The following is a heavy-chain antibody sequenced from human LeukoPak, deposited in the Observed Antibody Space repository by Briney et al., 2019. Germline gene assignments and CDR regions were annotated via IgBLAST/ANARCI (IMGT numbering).Heavy chain of an antibody. Sequence: AGGSLRLSCAASGFTFSSYAMSWVRQAPGKGLEWVSVISGSGTNTYYADSVKGRFTISRDNSKNTLYLQMNSLRAEDTAVYYCARAYYDFWSGYQEFDYWGQGTLVTVSS. V-gene: IGHV3-23*01. CDR3: ARAYYDFWSGYQEFDY. J-gene: IGHJ4*02. CDR2: ISGSGTNT. CDR1: GFTFSSYA. D-gene: IGHD3-3*01.